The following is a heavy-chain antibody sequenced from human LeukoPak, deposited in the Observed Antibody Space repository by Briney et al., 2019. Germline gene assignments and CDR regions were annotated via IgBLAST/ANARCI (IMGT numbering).Heavy chain of an antibody. V-gene: IGHV3-23*01. CDR3: AKDPLQIVVVVAATMVDY. CDR2: ISGSGGST. D-gene: IGHD2-15*01. J-gene: IGHJ4*02. Sequence: PGGSLRLSCAASGFTFSSYAMSWVRQAPGKGLEWVSAISGSGGSTYYADSVKGRFTISRDNSKNTLYLQMNSLRAEDTAVYYCAKDPLQIVVVVAATMVDYWGQGTLVTVSS. CDR1: GFTFSSYA.